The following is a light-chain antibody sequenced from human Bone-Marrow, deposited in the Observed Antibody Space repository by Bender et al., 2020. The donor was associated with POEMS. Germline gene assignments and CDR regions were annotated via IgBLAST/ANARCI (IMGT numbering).Light chain of an antibody. CDR2: YDD. Sequence: QSVVTQPPSLSEAPRQRVTIPCSRSSSNIVNHGVNWYQQLPGEAPKLLIYYDDLLTPGVSDRFSASKSGTSSSLANTEFQAEDGALYCCSRWHARLSGWVFGGGTKL. CDR1: SSNIVNHG. J-gene: IGLJ3*02. V-gene: IGLV1-36*01. CDR3: SRWHARLSGWV.